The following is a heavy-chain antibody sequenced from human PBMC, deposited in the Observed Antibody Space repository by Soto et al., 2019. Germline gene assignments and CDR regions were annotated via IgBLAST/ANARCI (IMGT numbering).Heavy chain of an antibody. CDR3: AMVDLYVTPTPQDV. CDR2: ISAHNGNT. CDR1: GYTFTSYG. D-gene: IGHD3-16*01. Sequence: GASVKVSCEASGYTFTSYGISWVRQAPGQGLEWMGWISAHNGNTKYAQKIQGRLTLTTDTSTSTAFMDLGSLTSADTAVYYCAMVDLYVTPTPQDVWGQGTTVTVSS. J-gene: IGHJ6*02. V-gene: IGHV1-18*01.